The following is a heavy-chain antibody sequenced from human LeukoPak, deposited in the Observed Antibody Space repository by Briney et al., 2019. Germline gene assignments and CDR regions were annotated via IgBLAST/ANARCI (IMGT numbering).Heavy chain of an antibody. J-gene: IGHJ4*02. CDR2: VSAYNGTT. Sequence: ASVKVSCKASGYTFTSYSINWLRQAPGQGMEWMGLVSAYNGTTNYAQKLQGRVTMTTDTSTSTAYMELRSLRSDDTAVYYCARERLWFGESSTVDFDYWGQGTLVTVSS. D-gene: IGHD3-10*01. CDR1: GYTFTSYS. CDR3: ARERLWFGESSTVDFDY. V-gene: IGHV1-18*01.